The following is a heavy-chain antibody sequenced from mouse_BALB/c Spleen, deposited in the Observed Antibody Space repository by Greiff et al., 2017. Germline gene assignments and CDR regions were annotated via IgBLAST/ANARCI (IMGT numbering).Heavy chain of an antibody. D-gene: IGHD2-10*02. Sequence: EVKLVESGGGLVQPGGSLKLSCAASGFTFSSYTMSWVRQTPEKRLEWVAYISNGGGSTYYPDTVKGRFTISRDNAKNTLYLQMSSLKSEDTAMYYCASEGKYGNYRFAYWGQGTLVTVSA. CDR3: ASEGKYGNYRFAY. J-gene: IGHJ3*01. CDR1: GFTFSSYT. V-gene: IGHV5-12-2*01. CDR2: ISNGGGST.